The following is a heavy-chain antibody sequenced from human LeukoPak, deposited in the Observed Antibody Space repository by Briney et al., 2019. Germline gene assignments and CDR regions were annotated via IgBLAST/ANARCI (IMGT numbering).Heavy chain of an antibody. CDR1: GFTVSSNY. CDR2: IFGGGGT. J-gene: IGHJ5*02. V-gene: IGHV3-53*01. Sequence: GGSLRLSCAAFGFTVSSNYMSWVRQAPGKGLEWVSVIFGGGGTYYGDSVRGRFTISRDNSKNTLYLQMNSLRAEDTAVYYCAVSNWMDPWGQGTLVTVSS. CDR3: AVSNWMDP.